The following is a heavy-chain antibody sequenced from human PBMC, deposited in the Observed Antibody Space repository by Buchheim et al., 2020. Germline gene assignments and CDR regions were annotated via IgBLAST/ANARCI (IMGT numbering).Heavy chain of an antibody. Sequence: EVQLVESGGGLVQPGGSLRLSCAASGFTFSRSWMSWVRQAPGKGLEWVGKIKEDGSETYYADSMKGRFTISRDNAKNTLYLQMNRLRAVEKSVYYCGRVTDYWGQGNL. CDR2: IKEDGSET. CDR3: GRVTDY. CDR1: GFTFSRSW. J-gene: IGHJ4*02. V-gene: IGHV3-7*01. D-gene: IGHD3-16*01.